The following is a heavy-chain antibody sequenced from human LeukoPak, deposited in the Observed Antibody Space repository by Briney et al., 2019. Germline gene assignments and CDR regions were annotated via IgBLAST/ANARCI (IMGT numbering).Heavy chain of an antibody. CDR3: AKESGHCSGGSCYSFDY. J-gene: IGHJ4*02. Sequence: AGTLSLTCAASAFTISSYDMHWVRQAPGKGLKWLADISYGGSNEYYADSVKGRFIISRDNSKNTLYLQMNSLRAEDTALYYCAKESGHCSGGSCYSFDYWGQGTLVTVSS. CDR2: ISYGGSNE. D-gene: IGHD2-15*01. V-gene: IGHV3-30*18. CDR1: AFTISSYD.